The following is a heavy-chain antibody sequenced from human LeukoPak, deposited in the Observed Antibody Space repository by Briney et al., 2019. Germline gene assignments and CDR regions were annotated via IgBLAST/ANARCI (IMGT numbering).Heavy chain of an antibody. CDR3: AKDRPRSWVIPAATLDF. CDR2: ISYDGSNK. Sequence: PGRALRLSCAASGFTFNTYGMHWVRQAPGKGLEWVAVISYDGSNKYYADSVKGRFTISRDNSKNTLYLQMNSLRAEDMAVYYCAKDRPRSWVIPAATLDFWGQGTLVTASS. V-gene: IGHV3-30*18. D-gene: IGHD2-2*01. CDR1: GFTFNTYG. J-gene: IGHJ4*02.